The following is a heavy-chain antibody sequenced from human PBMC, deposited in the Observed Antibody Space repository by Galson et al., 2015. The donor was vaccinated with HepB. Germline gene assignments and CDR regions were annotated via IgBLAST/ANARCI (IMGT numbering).Heavy chain of an antibody. V-gene: IGHV3-30*03. J-gene: IGHJ4*02. Sequence: SLRLSCAPSGFTINSYDMYWVRQAPGKGLEWVAFISYDGWNKSYADSVTGRFTISRDTSKNTLYLQMNSLRGDDTAIYYCATVPTGGWEIDYWGQGTLVTVSS. CDR3: ATVPTGGWEIDY. CDR2: ISYDGWNK. CDR1: GFTINSYD. D-gene: IGHD1-14*01.